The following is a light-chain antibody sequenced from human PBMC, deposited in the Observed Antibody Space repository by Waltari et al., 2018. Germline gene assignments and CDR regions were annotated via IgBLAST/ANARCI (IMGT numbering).Light chain of an antibody. Sequence: QLVLTQSPSASASLGASVRLTCTLSSGHSSNVIAWHQQQPETGPRYLMGVNRDGSHSQGDGIPDRFSGSSSGAERYLTSSSLQSEDEADYYCQTGGHGTWVFGGGTKLTVL. CDR3: QTGGHGTWV. J-gene: IGLJ3*02. V-gene: IGLV4-69*01. CDR1: SGHSSNV. CDR2: VNRDGSH.